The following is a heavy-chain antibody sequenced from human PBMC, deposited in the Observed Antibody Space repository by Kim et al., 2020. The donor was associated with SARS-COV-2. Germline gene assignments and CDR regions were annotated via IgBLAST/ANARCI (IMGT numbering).Heavy chain of an antibody. CDR1: GFTFSSYS. CDR2: ISSSSSYI. Sequence: GGSLRLSCAASGFTFSSYSMNWVRQAPGKGLEWVSSISSSSSYIYYADSVKGRFTISRDNAKNSLYLQMNSLRAEDTAVYYCARAKSRESIAAAGTDYWGQGTLVTVSS. D-gene: IGHD6-13*01. V-gene: IGHV3-21*01. CDR3: ARAKSRESIAAAGTDY. J-gene: IGHJ4*02.